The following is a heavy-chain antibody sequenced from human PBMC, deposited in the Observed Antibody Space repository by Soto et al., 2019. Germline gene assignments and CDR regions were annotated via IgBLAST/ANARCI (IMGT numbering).Heavy chain of an antibody. CDR1: GGTFSSFA. CDR2: IIPIFGTT. CDR3: ARARDTVTATLHWFDP. J-gene: IGHJ5*02. V-gene: IGHV1-69*13. Sequence: GASVKVSCKASGGTFSSFAFSWVRQVPGQGLEYMGGIIPIFGTTNYAQKFQGRVTITADESTSTAYMELSSLRSEDTAVYYCARARDTVTATLHWFDPWGQGTLVTVSS. D-gene: IGHD4-4*01.